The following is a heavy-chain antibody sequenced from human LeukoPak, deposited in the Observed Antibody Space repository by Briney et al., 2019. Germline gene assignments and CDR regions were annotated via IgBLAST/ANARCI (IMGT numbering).Heavy chain of an antibody. CDR2: INGDGSST. D-gene: IGHD3-22*01. CDR3: ARDYLQYYYDTSGYYS. V-gene: IGHV3-74*01. CDR1: GLTFSSYW. J-gene: IGHJ4*02. Sequence: PAGGSLRLSCAASGLTFSSYWMHWVGQVSGKGLVWVARINGDGSSTSYADSVKGRFTISRDNAKNTLYLQMNSLRVEDTAVYYCARDYLQYYYDTSGYYSWGPGTLVTVSS.